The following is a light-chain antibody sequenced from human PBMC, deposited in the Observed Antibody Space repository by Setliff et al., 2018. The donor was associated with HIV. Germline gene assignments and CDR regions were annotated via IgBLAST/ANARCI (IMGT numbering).Light chain of an antibody. CDR2: EVD. Sequence: QSVLTQPASVSRSPGQSISLSCTGTSADIGNYNLVSWYQHHPGKAPKLMIYEVDKRPSGVSYRFSGSKSGNTASLTISGLLADDEANYYCSSYARSSSLIFGGGTKVTVL. J-gene: IGLJ2*01. CDR3: SSYARSSSLI. V-gene: IGLV2-23*02. CDR1: SADIGNYNL.